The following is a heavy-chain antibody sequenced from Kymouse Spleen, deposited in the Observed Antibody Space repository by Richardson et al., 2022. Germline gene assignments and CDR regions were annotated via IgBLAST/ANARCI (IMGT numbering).Heavy chain of an antibody. CDR3: ARDTIFGVVTFFDY. D-gene: IGHD3-3*01. CDR2: IWYDGSNK. CDR1: GFTFSSYG. Sequence: QVQLVESGGGVVQPGRSLRLSCAASGFTFSSYGMHWVRQAPGKGLEWVAVIWYDGSNKYYADSVKGRFTISRDNSKNTLYLQMNSLRAEDTAVYYCARDTIFGVVTFFDYWGQGTLVTVSS. V-gene: IGHV3-33*01. J-gene: IGHJ4*02.